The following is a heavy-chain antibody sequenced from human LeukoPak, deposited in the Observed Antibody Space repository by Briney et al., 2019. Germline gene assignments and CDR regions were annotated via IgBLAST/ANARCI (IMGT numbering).Heavy chain of an antibody. Sequence: NPSQTLSLNCTVSGGSTSSGSYYWSWIRQPAGKGLEWIGRIYTSGSTNYNPSLKSRVTISVDTSKNQFSLKLSSVAAADTAVYYCAREGVSWYYDFWSGYLIDYWGQGTLVTVSS. CDR3: AREGVSWYYDFWSGYLIDY. CDR2: IYTSGST. J-gene: IGHJ4*02. CDR1: GGSTSSGSYY. V-gene: IGHV4-61*02. D-gene: IGHD3-3*01.